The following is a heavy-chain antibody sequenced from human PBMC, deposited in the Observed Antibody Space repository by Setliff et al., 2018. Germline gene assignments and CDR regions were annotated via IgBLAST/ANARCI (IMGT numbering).Heavy chain of an antibody. Sequence: GESLKISCKGSGYNFASYWIAWVRQMPGKGLEWMGIIYPDDSDTRYSPSFKGQVTISADKSISTAYLQWSSLKASDTAMYYCARQIGSSLSHFYYYMDVWGKGTTVTVSS. CDR2: IYPDDSDT. D-gene: IGHD6-19*01. CDR3: ARQIGSSLSHFYYYMDV. CDR1: GYNFASYW. V-gene: IGHV5-51*01. J-gene: IGHJ6*03.